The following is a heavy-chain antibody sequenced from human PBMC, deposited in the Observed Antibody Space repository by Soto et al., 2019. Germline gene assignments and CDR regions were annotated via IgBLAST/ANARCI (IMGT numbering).Heavy chain of an antibody. V-gene: IGHV3-11*01. J-gene: IGHJ4*02. CDR2: ISSSGSTI. Sequence: GGSLRLSCAASGFTFSDYYMSWIRQAPGKGLEWVSYISSSGSTIYYADSVKGRFTISRDNAKKSLYLQMNSLRAEDTAVYYCARQRTSLEWLSRPIDYWGQGTLVTVSS. CDR3: ARQRTSLEWLSRPIDY. CDR1: GFTFSDYY. D-gene: IGHD3-3*01.